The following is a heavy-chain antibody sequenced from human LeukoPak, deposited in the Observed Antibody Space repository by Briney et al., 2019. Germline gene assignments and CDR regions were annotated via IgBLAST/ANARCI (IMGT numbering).Heavy chain of an antibody. D-gene: IGHD2-2*01. V-gene: IGHV4-39*01. CDR1: GGSIGSGRYY. CDR3: ARNITSVIPAGYFDY. Sequence: RSSGTLSLTCSVSGGSIGSGRYYWAWIRQPPGKGLEWIGSIYNTWSTSYNPSLKSRVTMSVDTSKNQFSLRLSSVTAADTAVYYCARNITSVIPAGYFDYWGQGTLVTVSS. J-gene: IGHJ4*02. CDR2: IYNTWST.